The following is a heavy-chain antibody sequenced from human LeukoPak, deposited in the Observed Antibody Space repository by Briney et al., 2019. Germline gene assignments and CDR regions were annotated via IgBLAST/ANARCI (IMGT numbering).Heavy chain of an antibody. V-gene: IGHV4-34*01. CDR3: ARGSDTAAGLY. CDR2: INHSGST. Sequence: SETLSLTCAVYGGSFSGYYWSWIRQPPGKGLEWIGEINHSGSTNYNPSLKSRVSVSVDSSKNQFSLKVSSVTAADTAVYYCARGSDTAAGLYWGQGALVTVSS. D-gene: IGHD6-13*01. CDR1: GGSFSGYY. J-gene: IGHJ4*02.